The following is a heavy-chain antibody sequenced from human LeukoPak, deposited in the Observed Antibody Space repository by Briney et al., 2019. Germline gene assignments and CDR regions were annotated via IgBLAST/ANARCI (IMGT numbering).Heavy chain of an antibody. Sequence: SETLSLTCTVSGGSISSYYWSWIRQPAGKGLEWIGRIYGIGTITYNPSLQSRVTMSVDTSKNEFSLKMSSVTAADTAVYYCTRDSGTTGEVKFDPWGQGTLVAVSS. CDR1: GGSISSYY. D-gene: IGHD3-10*01. V-gene: IGHV4-4*07. J-gene: IGHJ5*02. CDR3: TRDSGTTGEVKFDP. CDR2: IYGIGTI.